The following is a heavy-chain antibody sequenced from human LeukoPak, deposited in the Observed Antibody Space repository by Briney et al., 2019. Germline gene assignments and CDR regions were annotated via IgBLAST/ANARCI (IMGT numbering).Heavy chain of an antibody. CDR1: GFTFSSYA. Sequence: GGSLRLSCAASGFTFSSYAMTWVRQAPGKGLEWVAVISYDGSNKYYADSVKGRFTIARENSKKTLYLQMNSLRAEDTAVYYCAKDGRPAIDYWGQGTLVTVSS. CDR2: ISYDGSNK. CDR3: AKDGRPAIDY. D-gene: IGHD1-26*01. V-gene: IGHV3-30*18. J-gene: IGHJ4*02.